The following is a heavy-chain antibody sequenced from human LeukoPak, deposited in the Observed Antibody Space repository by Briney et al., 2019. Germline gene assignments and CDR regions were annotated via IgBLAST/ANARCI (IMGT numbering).Heavy chain of an antibody. V-gene: IGHV4-38-2*02. Sequence: SETLSLTCTVSGYSISSGYYWGWIRQPPGKGLEWIGYTSYSDSTRYSPSLKSRVTMSIDTSMNQFSLKVTSVTAADTAVYYCARGSSRFDCWGQGTLVTVSS. CDR1: GYSISSGYY. CDR3: ARGSSRFDC. J-gene: IGHJ4*02. CDR2: TSYSDST. D-gene: IGHD6-13*01.